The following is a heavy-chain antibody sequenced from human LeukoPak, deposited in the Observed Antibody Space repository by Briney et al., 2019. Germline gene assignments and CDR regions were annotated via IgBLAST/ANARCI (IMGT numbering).Heavy chain of an antibody. CDR3: ARGRRDFYYDSSGYFHGFDY. V-gene: IGHV4-34*01. CDR2: INHSGST. CDR1: GGSFSGYY. D-gene: IGHD3-22*01. Sequence: SETLSLTCAVYGGSFSGYYWSWIRRPPGKGLEWIGEINHSGSTNYNPSLKSRVTISVDTSKNQFSLKLSSVTAADTAVYYCARGRRDFYYDSSGYFHGFDYWGQGTLVTVSS. J-gene: IGHJ4*02.